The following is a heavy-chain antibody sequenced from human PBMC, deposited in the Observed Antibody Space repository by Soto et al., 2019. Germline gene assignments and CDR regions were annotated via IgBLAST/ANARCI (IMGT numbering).Heavy chain of an antibody. V-gene: IGHV3-48*01. CDR3: ARPYEMYSSMDWFDP. J-gene: IGHJ5*02. CDR1: GFTFSSYS. Sequence: GGSLRLSCAASGFTFSSYSMNWVRQAPGKGLEWVSYISSSSSTIYYADSVKGRFTISRDNAKNSLYLQMNSLRAEDKAVYYCARPYEMYSSMDWFDPWGQGTLVIVSS. CDR2: ISSSSSTI. D-gene: IGHD6-13*01.